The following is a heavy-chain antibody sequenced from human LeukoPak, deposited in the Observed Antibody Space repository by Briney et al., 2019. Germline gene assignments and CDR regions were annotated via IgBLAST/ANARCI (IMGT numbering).Heavy chain of an antibody. J-gene: IGHJ4*02. CDR1: GYTFTSYG. D-gene: IGHD3-10*01. CDR2: ISAYNGNT. V-gene: IGHV1-18*01. Sequence: GASVKVSCKASGYTFTSYGISWVRQAPGQGLEWMGWISAYNGNTNYAQKLQGRVTMTTDTSTSTAYMELRSLRSDDTAVYYCARVRDWGGSGIRKDFDYWGQGTLVTVSS. CDR3: ARVRDWGGSGIRKDFDY.